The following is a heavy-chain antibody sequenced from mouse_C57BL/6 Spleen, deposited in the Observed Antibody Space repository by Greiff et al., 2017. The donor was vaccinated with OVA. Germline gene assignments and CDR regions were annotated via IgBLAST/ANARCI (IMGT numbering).Heavy chain of an antibody. D-gene: IGHD2-1*01. CDR1: GYTFTSYW. J-gene: IGHJ2*01. CDR2: IDPSDSYT. V-gene: IGHV1-69*01. CDR3: ARGGNYYFDY. Sequence: VQLKQPGAELVMPGASVKLSCKASGYTFTSYWMHWVKQRPGQGLEWIGEIDPSDSYTNYNQKFKGKSTLTVDKSSSTAYMQLSSLTSEDSAVYYCARGGNYYFDYWGQGTTLTVSS.